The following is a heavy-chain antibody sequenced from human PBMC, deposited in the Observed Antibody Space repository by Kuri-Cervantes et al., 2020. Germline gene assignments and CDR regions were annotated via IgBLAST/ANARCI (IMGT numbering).Heavy chain of an antibody. D-gene: IGHD3-10*01. Sequence: GGSLRLPCAASGFTFSSYGMHWVGQAPGKGLEWVSYISSSSSTIYYADSVKGRFTISRDNAKNSLYLQMNSLRDEDTAVYYCARDLRGFGELFSFDYWGQGTLVTVSS. CDR1: GFTFSSYG. CDR2: ISSSSSTI. CDR3: ARDLRGFGELFSFDY. J-gene: IGHJ4*02. V-gene: IGHV3-48*02.